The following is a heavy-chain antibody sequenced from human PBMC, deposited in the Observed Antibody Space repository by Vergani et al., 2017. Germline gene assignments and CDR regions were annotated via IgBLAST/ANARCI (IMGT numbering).Heavy chain of an antibody. CDR3: AKYMFSTVTTWYNWFDP. J-gene: IGHJ5*02. V-gene: IGHV3-23*04. CDR1: GFTFSSYA. CDR2: ISGSGGST. D-gene: IGHD4-17*01. Sequence: EVQLVESGGGLVQPGGSLRLSCAASGFTFSSYAMSWVRQAPGKGLEWVSAISGSGGSTYYADSVKGRFTISRDNSKNTLYLQMNSLRAEDTAVYYCAKYMFSTVTTWYNWFDPWGQGTLVTGSS.